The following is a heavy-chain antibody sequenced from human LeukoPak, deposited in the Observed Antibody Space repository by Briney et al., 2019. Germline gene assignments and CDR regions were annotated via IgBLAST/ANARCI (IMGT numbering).Heavy chain of an antibody. CDR2: ISYDGSNK. D-gene: IGHD6-19*01. Sequence: PGGSLRLSCAASGFTFSSYAMHWVRQAPGKGLEWVAVISYDGSNKYYADSVKGRFTISRDNAKNSLYLQMNSLRAEDMALYYCAKGSSGWYHGESGFDYWGQGTLVTVSS. CDR3: AKGSSGWYHGESGFDY. V-gene: IGHV3-30*04. CDR1: GFTFSSYA. J-gene: IGHJ4*02.